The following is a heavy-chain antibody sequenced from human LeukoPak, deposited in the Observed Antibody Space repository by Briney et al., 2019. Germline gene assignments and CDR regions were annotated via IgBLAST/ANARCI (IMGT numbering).Heavy chain of an antibody. CDR2: IIPIFGTA. V-gene: IGHV1-69*13. CDR1: GGTFSSYA. J-gene: IGHJ4*02. D-gene: IGHD2-15*01. Sequence: GASVKVSCKASGGTFSSYAISWVRQAPGQGLEWMGGIIPIFGTANYAQKFQGRVTITADESTSTAYMELSSLRSEDTAVYYCARQMLRGRNVFDYWGQGTLVTVSS. CDR3: ARQMLRGRNVFDY.